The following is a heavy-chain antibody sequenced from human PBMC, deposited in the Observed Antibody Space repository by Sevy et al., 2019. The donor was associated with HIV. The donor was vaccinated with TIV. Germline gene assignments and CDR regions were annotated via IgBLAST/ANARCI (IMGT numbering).Heavy chain of an antibody. CDR1: GFTFSKYS. J-gene: IGHJ4*02. D-gene: IGHD2-8*01. Sequence: GGSLRLSCAASGFTFSKYSMSWVRQPPGKGLEWVSTLCFGCGAINYADSVKGRFTISRDNSKSSVYLQMNNLRPEDTAVYYCAREGCTKPHDYWGQGTLVTVSS. CDR3: AREGCTKPHDY. CDR2: LCFGCGAI. V-gene: IGHV3-23*01.